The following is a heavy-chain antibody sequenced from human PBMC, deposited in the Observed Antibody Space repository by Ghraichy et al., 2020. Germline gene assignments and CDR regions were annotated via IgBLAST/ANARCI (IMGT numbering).Heavy chain of an antibody. CDR1: GFTFSSYA. CDR3: ARAPYSGSYYRLYVY. D-gene: IGHD1-26*01. Sequence: GESLNISCAASGFTFSSYAMHWVRQAPGKGLEWVAVISYDGSNKYYADSVKGRFTISRDNSKNTLYLQMNSLRAEDTAVYYCARAPYSGSYYRLYVYWGQGTLVTVSS. CDR2: ISYDGSNK. V-gene: IGHV3-30*04. J-gene: IGHJ4*02.